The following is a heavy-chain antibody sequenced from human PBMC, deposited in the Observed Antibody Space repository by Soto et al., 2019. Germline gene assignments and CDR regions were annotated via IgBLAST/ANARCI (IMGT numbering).Heavy chain of an antibody. Sequence: ASVKVSCKASGYTFTSYAMHWVRQAPGQRLEWMGWINAGNGDTKYSQKFQGRVTITRDTSASTAYMELSSLRSEDTAVFYCARGPPVGVLKFSYYYYMDVWGKGTTVTVSS. V-gene: IGHV1-3*01. D-gene: IGHD2-8*01. CDR1: GYTFTSYA. CDR2: INAGNGDT. J-gene: IGHJ6*03. CDR3: ARGPPVGVLKFSYYYYMDV.